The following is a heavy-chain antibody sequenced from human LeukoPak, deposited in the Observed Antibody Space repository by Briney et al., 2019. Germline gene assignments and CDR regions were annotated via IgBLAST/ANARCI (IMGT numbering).Heavy chain of an antibody. CDR1: GGSISSSSYY. CDR2: IYYSGST. D-gene: IGHD3-10*01. J-gene: IGHJ5*02. Sequence: PSETLSLTCTVSGGSISSSSYYWGWIRQPPGKGLEWIGYIYYSGSTNYNPSLKSRVTISVDTSKNQFSLKLSSVTAADTAVYYCARSLWFGEGWFDPWGQGTLVTVSS. V-gene: IGHV4-61*05. CDR3: ARSLWFGEGWFDP.